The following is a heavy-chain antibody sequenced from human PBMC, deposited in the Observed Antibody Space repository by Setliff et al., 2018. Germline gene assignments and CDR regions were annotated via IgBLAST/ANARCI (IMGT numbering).Heavy chain of an antibody. Sequence: PGGSLRLSCVVSGITFRNAWMSWVRQAPGKGLEWVGRIKSATDGETTDYASPVEGRFTFSRDDSKNTLYLQMNSLKTEDTAVYYCATGVAASGKGFDPWGQGTLVTVSS. V-gene: IGHV3-15*01. CDR2: IKSATDGETT. D-gene: IGHD6-25*01. CDR1: GITFRNAW. J-gene: IGHJ5*02. CDR3: ATGVAASGKGFDP.